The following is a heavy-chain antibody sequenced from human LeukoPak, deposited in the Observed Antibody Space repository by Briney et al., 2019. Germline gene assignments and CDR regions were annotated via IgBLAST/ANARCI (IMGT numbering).Heavy chain of an antibody. V-gene: IGHV4-59*11. CDR1: GGSLSGHY. Sequence: SETLSLTCTVGGGSLSGHYWGWIWQPPGKGLELVGHIYYTGTTFYNPSLNSRVTITLDTSRNQSSLRLTSVIAADTAVYYCARFSWGCSTASCYLTNWGQGALVTVSS. CDR2: IYYTGTT. D-gene: IGHD2-2*01. J-gene: IGHJ4*02. CDR3: ARFSWGCSTASCYLTN.